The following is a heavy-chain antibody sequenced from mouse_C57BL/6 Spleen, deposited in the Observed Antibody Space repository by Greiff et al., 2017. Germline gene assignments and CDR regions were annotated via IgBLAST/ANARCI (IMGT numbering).Heavy chain of an antibody. CDR1: GYTFTDYN. Sequence: VQLQQSGPELVKPGASVKIPCKASGYTFTDYNMDWVKQSHGKSLEWIGDINPNNGGTIYNQKFKGKATLTVDKSSSTADMERRSLTSEDTADYYSARYSGYGSSYCAMDYWGQGTSVTVSS. CDR2: INPNNGGT. D-gene: IGHD1-1*01. V-gene: IGHV1-18*01. CDR3: ARYSGYGSSYCAMDY. J-gene: IGHJ4*01.